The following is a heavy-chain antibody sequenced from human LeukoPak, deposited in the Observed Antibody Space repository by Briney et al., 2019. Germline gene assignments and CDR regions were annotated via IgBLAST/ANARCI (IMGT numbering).Heavy chain of an antibody. CDR2: INSDGSST. V-gene: IGHV3-74*01. Sequence: SGGSLRLSCAASGFTFSSYWMHWVRHAPGKGLVWVSRINSDGSSTSYADSVKGRFTISRDNAKNTLYLQMNSLRAEDTAVYYCARDKKTAGIDYWGQGTLVTVSS. CDR3: ARDKKTAGIDY. D-gene: IGHD5-18*01. J-gene: IGHJ4*02. CDR1: GFTFSSYW.